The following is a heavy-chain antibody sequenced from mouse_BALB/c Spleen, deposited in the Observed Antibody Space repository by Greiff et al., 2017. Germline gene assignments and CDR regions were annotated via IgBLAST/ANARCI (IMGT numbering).Heavy chain of an antibody. CDR2: ISYSGST. V-gene: IGHV3-2*02. J-gene: IGHJ2*01. Sequence: EVQLQQSGPGLVKPSQSLSLTCTVTGYSITSDYAWNWIRQFPGNKLEWMGYISYSGSTSYNPSLKSRISITRDTSKNQFFLQLNSVTTEDTATYYCARWGDYDVNYFDYWGQGTTLTVSS. CDR3: ARWGDYDVNYFDY. CDR1: GYSITSDYA. D-gene: IGHD2-4*01.